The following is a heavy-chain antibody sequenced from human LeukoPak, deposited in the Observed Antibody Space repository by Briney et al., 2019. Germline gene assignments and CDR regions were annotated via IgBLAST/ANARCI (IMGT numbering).Heavy chain of an antibody. D-gene: IGHD3-22*01. CDR2: ISGSGGST. CDR3: VNHSSGYWDAFDI. J-gene: IGHJ3*02. Sequence: GGSLRLSCAASGFTFSIYAMSWVRQAPGKGLEWVSGISGSGGSTYYADSVRGRFTISRDNSKNTLYLQMNSLRAEDTAVYYCVNHSSGYWDAFDIWGQGTMVTVSS. V-gene: IGHV3-23*01. CDR1: GFTFSIYA.